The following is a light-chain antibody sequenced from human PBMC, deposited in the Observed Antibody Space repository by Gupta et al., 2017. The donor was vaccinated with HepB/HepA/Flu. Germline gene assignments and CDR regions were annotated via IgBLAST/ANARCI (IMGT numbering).Light chain of an antibody. V-gene: IGKV1-9*01. CDR2: GAS. CDR1: QDIGNF. Sequence: TQFTHSPPFLSASVGDRVTITCRASQDIGNFLAWYQQKPGKAPNLLIYGASTLQSGVPSRFSGSGSGTDFSLTITSLQPEDFASYYCQQRNRYADIFGHGTKLDFK. J-gene: IGKJ2*01. CDR3: QQRNRYADI.